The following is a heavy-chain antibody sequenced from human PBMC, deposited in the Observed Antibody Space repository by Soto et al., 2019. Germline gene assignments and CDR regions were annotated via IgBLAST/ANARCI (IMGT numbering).Heavy chain of an antibody. J-gene: IGHJ5*02. V-gene: IGHV1-69*02. Sequence: QVQLVQSGAEVKKPGSSVKVSCKASGGTFSSYTISWVRQAPGQGLEWMGRIIPILGIANYAQKFQGRVTITADKSTSTAYMELSSLRSEDTAVYYCAREGYSSSWYFSDWFDPWGQGTLVTVSS. CDR3: AREGYSSSWYFSDWFDP. CDR1: GGTFSSYT. CDR2: IIPILGIA. D-gene: IGHD6-13*01.